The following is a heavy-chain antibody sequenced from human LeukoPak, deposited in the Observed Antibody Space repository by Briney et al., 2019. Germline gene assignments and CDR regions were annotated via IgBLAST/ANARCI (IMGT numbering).Heavy chain of an antibody. CDR3: ARGIVVVPAAIDLPYYFDY. J-gene: IGHJ4*02. CDR1: GFTFSSYS. V-gene: IGHV3-21*01. D-gene: IGHD2-2*01. CDR2: ISSSSSYI. Sequence: GGSLRLSCAASGFTFSSYSMNWVRQAPGKGLEWVSSISSSSSYIYYADSVKGRFTISRDNAKNSLYLQMNSLRAEDTAVYYCARGIVVVPAAIDLPYYFDYWGQGTLVTISS.